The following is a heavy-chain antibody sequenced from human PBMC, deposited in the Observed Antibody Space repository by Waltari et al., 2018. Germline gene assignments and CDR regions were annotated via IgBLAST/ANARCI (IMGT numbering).Heavy chain of an antibody. V-gene: IGHV4-61*02. J-gene: IGHJ4*02. CDR2: ISSGGDT. Sequence: QVQLQESCPGLVTPSQTLALTCTVSGCPTSSPNFFWIWIRQPAGKGLQWIGRISSGGDTNYNPSLKSRVTISLDTSKNQFSLTLTSVTAADTAVYFCARGGYWGQGTLVTVSA. CDR1: GCPTSSPNFF. CDR3: ARGGY.